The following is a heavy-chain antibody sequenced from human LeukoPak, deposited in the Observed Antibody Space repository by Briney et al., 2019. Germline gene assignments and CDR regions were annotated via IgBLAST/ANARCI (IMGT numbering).Heavy chain of an antibody. CDR2: MNPNSGNT. J-gene: IGHJ4*02. D-gene: IGHD3-10*01. Sequence: ASVKVSCKASGYTFTSYGINWVRQATGQGLEWMVWMNPNSGNTGYAQKFQGRVTMTRNTSISTAYMELSSLRSEDTAVYYCARGPPGGWFWELSYDYWGQGTLVTVSS. V-gene: IGHV1-8*01. CDR3: ARGPPGGWFWELSYDY. CDR1: GYTFTSYG.